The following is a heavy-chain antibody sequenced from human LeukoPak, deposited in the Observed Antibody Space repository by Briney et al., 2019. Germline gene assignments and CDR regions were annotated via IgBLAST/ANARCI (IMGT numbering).Heavy chain of an antibody. CDR2: ISSSGSTI. Sequence: GGSLRLSCAASGFTFSSYEMNWVRQAPGEGLEWVSYISSSGSTIYYADSVKGRFTISRDNAKNSLYLQMNSLRAEDTAVYYCARDKYSGYDSLLFDYWGQGTLVTVSS. D-gene: IGHD5-12*01. J-gene: IGHJ4*02. CDR3: ARDKYSGYDSLLFDY. CDR1: GFTFSSYE. V-gene: IGHV3-48*03.